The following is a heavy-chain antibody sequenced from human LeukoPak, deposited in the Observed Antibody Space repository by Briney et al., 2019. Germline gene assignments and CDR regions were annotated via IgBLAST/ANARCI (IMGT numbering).Heavy chain of an antibody. CDR2: ISGSGGTT. CDR1: GFTFSRYA. D-gene: IGHD2-21*01. V-gene: IGHV3-23*01. CDR3: ARYCGGDCYGMDV. Sequence: GGSLRLSCAASGFTFSRYAMSWVRQAPGKGLEWVSVISGSGGTTYYADSVQGRFTISKDNSKNTVYLQMNTLRAEDTAVYYCARYCGGDCYGMDVWGQGTTVTVSS. J-gene: IGHJ6*02.